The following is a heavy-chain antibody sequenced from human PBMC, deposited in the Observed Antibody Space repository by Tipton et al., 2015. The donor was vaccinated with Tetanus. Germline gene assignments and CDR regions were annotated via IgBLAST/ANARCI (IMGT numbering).Heavy chain of an antibody. Sequence: SLRLSCAASGFTFGSYPMAWVRQAPGKGLEWVSGVSGNGGSTYYADSVRGRFTVSRDNSENTLYLQMNSLRVEDTAIYYCVKHLIPGRAYFDSWGLGTLVTVSS. CDR2: VSGNGGST. CDR3: VKHLIPGRAYFDS. J-gene: IGHJ4*02. D-gene: IGHD2-2*01. V-gene: IGHV3-23*01. CDR1: GFTFGSYP.